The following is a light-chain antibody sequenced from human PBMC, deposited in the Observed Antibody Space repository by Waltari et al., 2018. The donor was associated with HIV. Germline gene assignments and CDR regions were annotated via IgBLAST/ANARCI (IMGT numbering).Light chain of an antibody. CDR2: CAS. CDR3: QQYNNWPRT. J-gene: IGKJ1*01. V-gene: IGKV3-15*01. Sequence: EIVMTPSPATLSVSPGERATLSCRASQRVSSNLAWYQQKPGQAPRLLIYCASTRATGIPARFSGSGSGTEFTLTISSLQSEDFAVYYCQQYNNWPRTFGQGTKVEIK. CDR1: QRVSSN.